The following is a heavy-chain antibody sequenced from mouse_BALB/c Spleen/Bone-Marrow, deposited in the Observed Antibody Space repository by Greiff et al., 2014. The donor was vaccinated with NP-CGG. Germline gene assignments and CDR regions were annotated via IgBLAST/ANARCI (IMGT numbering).Heavy chain of an antibody. V-gene: IGHV1S34*01. Sequence: LVKTGASVKISCKASGYSFTGYYMHWVKQSHGRSLEWIGYISCYNGATSYNQKFKGKATFTVDTSSSTAYMQFNSLTSEDSAVYYCARTEYYRYDGAMDYWGQGTSVTVSS. D-gene: IGHD2-14*01. CDR1: GYSFTGYY. CDR2: ISCYNGAT. CDR3: ARTEYYRYDGAMDY. J-gene: IGHJ4*01.